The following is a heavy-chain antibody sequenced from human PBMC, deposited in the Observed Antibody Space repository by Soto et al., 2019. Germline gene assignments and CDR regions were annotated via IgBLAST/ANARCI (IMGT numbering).Heavy chain of an antibody. Sequence: HPGGSLRLSCAASGFTFSSYAMHWVRQAPGKGLEWVAVISYDGSNKYYADSVKGRFTISRDNSKNTLYLQMNSLRAEDTAVYYCAREAPFREPFCISHGTSCPGDVWGQGTTVSVS. CDR1: GFTFSSYA. D-gene: IGHD2-2*01. J-gene: IGHJ6*02. CDR2: ISYDGSNK. CDR3: AREAPFREPFCISHGTSCPGDV. V-gene: IGHV3-30-3*01.